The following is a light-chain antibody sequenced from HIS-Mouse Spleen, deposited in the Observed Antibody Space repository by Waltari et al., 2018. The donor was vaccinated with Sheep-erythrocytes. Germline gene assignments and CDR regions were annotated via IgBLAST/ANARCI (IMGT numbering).Light chain of an antibody. Sequence: SYELTQPPSVSVSPGQTASITCSGDKLGDKYACWYQQKPGQSHVLVIYQDSKRPSGITERFSGSNSGNTATLTISGTQAMDEADYYCQAWDSSTAVFGGGTKLTVL. J-gene: IGLJ2*01. CDR2: QDS. CDR1: KLGDKY. V-gene: IGLV3-1*01. CDR3: QAWDSSTAV.